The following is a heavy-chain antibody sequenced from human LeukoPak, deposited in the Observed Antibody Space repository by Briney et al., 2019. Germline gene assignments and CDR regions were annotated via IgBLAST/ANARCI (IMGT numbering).Heavy chain of an antibody. D-gene: IGHD3-22*01. V-gene: IGHV3-7*04. CDR3: AKESGYYYDSGGRWAFDI. J-gene: IGHJ3*02. CDR1: GFTFSSYW. Sequence: GGSLRLSCAASGFTFSSYWMSWVRQAPGKGLEWVANIKQDGSEKYYVDSVKGRFTISRDNAKNSLYLQMNSLRAEDTAVYYCAKESGYYYDSGGRWAFDIWGQGTMVTVSS. CDR2: IKQDGSEK.